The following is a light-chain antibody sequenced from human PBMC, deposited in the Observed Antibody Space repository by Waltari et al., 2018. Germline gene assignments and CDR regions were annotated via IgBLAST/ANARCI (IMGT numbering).Light chain of an antibody. J-gene: IGKJ2*01. V-gene: IGKV1-5*03. CDR1: QRFSRW. CDR2: QGA. CDR3: QQYNGYPYT. Sequence: DLQMTRSPSTLSASVGDRVTITCRASQRFSRWLAWYQQKPGKAPKLLIQQGAYFESAVPSRFSGSGSGTEVSLTISSLQPDDFATYYCQQYNGYPYTFGRGTKLEIK.